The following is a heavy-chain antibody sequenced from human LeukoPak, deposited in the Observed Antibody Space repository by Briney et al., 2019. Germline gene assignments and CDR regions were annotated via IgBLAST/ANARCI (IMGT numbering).Heavy chain of an antibody. Sequence: GGSLRLSCAASGFTFDDYAMHWVRQAPGKGLEWVSGISWNSGSIGYADSVKGRFTISRDNAKNSLYLQMNSLRAEDTALYYCAKSCSGDYYYYYYMDVWGKGTTVTVSS. CDR3: AKSCSGDYYYYYYMDV. J-gene: IGHJ6*03. CDR1: GFTFDDYA. CDR2: ISWNSGSI. V-gene: IGHV3-9*01. D-gene: IGHD6-25*01.